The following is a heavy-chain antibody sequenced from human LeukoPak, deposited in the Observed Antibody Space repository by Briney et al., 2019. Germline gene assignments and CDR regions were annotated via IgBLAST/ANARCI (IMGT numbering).Heavy chain of an antibody. CDR2: IGYSGHNT. Sequence: GGSLRLSCAASGFTFSNYAMSWVRQARGKGLEWVSAIGYSGHNTYYADSVKGRFTISRDNSKNTLFLQMNSLRVEDTALYYCAKDGRNEGGHEFDYWGQGTPVTVSS. CDR3: AKDGRNEGGHEFDY. J-gene: IGHJ4*02. V-gene: IGHV3-23*01. CDR1: GFTFSNYA. D-gene: IGHD3-16*01.